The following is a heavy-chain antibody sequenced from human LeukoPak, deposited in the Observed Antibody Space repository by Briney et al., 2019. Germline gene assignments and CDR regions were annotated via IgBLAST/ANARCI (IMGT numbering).Heavy chain of an antibody. V-gene: IGHV3-30*02. J-gene: IGHJ4*02. D-gene: IGHD6-13*01. CDR2: IRYDGSNK. CDR3: AKVGVAAAVNFDY. Sequence: PGGSLRLSCAASGFTFSSYGMHWVRQAPGKGLEWVAFIRYDGSNKYYADSVKGRFTISRDNSKNTLYLQMNSLRAEDTAVYYCAKVGVAAAVNFDYWGQGTLVTVSS. CDR1: GFTFSSYG.